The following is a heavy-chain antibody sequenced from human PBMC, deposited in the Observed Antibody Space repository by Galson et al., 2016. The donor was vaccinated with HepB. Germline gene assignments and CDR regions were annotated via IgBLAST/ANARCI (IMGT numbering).Heavy chain of an antibody. J-gene: IGHJ6*02. CDR3: ARGTWFGQFLHPEYHGMDV. Sequence: SLRLSCAASGFTFSSYGIHWVRQAPGKGLEWVAVIWYDGSNKYFADSVKGRFAISRDNSKNTLYLQMNSLRAEDTAVYYCARGTWFGQFLHPEYHGMDVWGQGTTVTVSS. V-gene: IGHV3-33*01. CDR2: IWYDGSNK. D-gene: IGHD3-10*01. CDR1: GFTFSSYG.